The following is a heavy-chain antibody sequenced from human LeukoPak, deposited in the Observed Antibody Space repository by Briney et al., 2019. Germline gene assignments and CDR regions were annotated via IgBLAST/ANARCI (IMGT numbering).Heavy chain of an antibody. Sequence: GASVKVSCKASGYTFTSYGISWVRQAPGQGLEWMGWISAYNGNTNYAQKIQGRVTMTTDTSTSTAYMELRSLRSDDTAVYYCERDGDVVAGPRPLDYWGQGTLVTVSS. CDR1: GYTFTSYG. J-gene: IGHJ4*02. CDR2: ISAYNGNT. CDR3: ERDGDVVAGPRPLDY. D-gene: IGHD6-19*01. V-gene: IGHV1-18*01.